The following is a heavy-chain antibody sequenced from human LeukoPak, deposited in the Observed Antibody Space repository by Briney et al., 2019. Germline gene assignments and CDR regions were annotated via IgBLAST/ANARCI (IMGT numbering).Heavy chain of an antibody. CDR1: GGTFSSYA. D-gene: IGHD3-22*01. Sequence: ASVKVSCKASGGTFSSYAISWVRQAPGQGLEWMGGIIPIFGTANYAQKFQGRVTITADESTSTAYMELSSLRSEDTAVYYCASSDRIGTPSWLPKSTVCYYYMDVWGKGTTVTVSS. CDR3: ASSDRIGTPSWLPKSTVCYYYMDV. J-gene: IGHJ6*03. V-gene: IGHV1-69*13. CDR2: IIPIFGTA.